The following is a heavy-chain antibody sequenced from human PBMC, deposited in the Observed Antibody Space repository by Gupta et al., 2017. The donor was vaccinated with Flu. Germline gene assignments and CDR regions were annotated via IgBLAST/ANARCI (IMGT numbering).Heavy chain of an antibody. CDR2: ISSSGSTI. Sequence: EVQLVESGGGLVQPGGSLRLSCAASGFTFSSYELNWVRQAQGKGLEWVSYISSSGSTIYYADSVKGRFTISRDNAKNSLYLQMNSLRAEDTAVYYCASKRAAAAPGGYYYYGMDVWGQGTTVTVSS. V-gene: IGHV3-48*03. D-gene: IGHD6-13*01. CDR1: GFTFSSYE. J-gene: IGHJ6*02. CDR3: ASKRAAAAPGGYYYYGMDV.